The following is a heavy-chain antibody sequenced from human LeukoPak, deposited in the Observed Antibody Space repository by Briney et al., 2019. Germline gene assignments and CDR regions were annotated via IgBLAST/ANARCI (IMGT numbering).Heavy chain of an antibody. Sequence: GASVKVSCKASGYTFTSYAMHWVRQAPGQRFEWMGWINAGNGNTKYSQKFQGRVTITRDTSASTAYMELSSLRSDDTAVYYCARGIRPYYYYMDVWGKGTTVTVSS. J-gene: IGHJ6*03. V-gene: IGHV1-3*01. CDR3: ARGIRPYYYYMDV. CDR2: INAGNGNT. CDR1: GYTFTSYA.